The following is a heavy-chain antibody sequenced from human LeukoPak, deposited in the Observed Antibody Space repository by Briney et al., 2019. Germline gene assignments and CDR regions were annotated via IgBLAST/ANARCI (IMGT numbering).Heavy chain of an antibody. CDR3: VGAYHPGGWFDP. CDR1: GFTFSSSW. Sequence: GGSLRLSCAASGFTFSSSWMTWVRQAPGKGLEWVASINADGGEIHYVDSVKGRFTISRDNAKNSLYLQMNSLTAEDTAVHYCVGAYHPGGWFDPWGQGTLVTVSS. J-gene: IGHJ5*02. D-gene: IGHD2-21*01. V-gene: IGHV3-7*04. CDR2: INADGGEI.